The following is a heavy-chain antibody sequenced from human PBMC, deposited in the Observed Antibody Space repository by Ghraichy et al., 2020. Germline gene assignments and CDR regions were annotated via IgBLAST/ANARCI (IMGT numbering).Heavy chain of an antibody. V-gene: IGHV4-59*01. J-gene: IGHJ2*01. CDR3: ARVAMVRGVSYWYFDL. D-gene: IGHD3-10*01. CDR2: IYYSGST. CDR1: GGSISSYY. Sequence: SETLSLTCTVSGGSISSYYWSWIRQPPGKGLEWIGYIYYSGSTNHNPSLKSRVTISVDTSKNQFSMKLSSVTAADTAVYYCARVAMVRGVSYWYFDLWGRGTLVTVSS.